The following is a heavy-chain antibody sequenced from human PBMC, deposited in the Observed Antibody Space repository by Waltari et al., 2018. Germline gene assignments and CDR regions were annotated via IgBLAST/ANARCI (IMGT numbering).Heavy chain of an antibody. D-gene: IGHD5-18*01. Sequence: EVQLVESGGGLVQPGGSLRLSCAASGFSFISYWMTWVRQAPGKGLEWVANIKQDGSEKYYVDSVKGRFTISRDNAKNSVYLQMNSLRAEDTAVYYCTRSAWIQLWFFDYWGQGTLVTVSS. V-gene: IGHV3-7*01. CDR3: TRSAWIQLWFFDY. CDR2: IKQDGSEK. J-gene: IGHJ4*02. CDR1: GFSFISYW.